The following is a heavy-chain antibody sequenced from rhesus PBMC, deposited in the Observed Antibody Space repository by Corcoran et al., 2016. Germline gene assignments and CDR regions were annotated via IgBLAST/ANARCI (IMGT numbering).Heavy chain of an antibody. D-gene: IGHD3-40*01. CDR2: ISYRGST. V-gene: IGHV4-122*02. J-gene: IGHJ4*01. Sequence: QLQLQESGPGLVKPSETLSLTCAVSGSSISSGSGWRWIRQPPGKGLEWIGLISYRGSTSYNPSLKSLVTISRDTAKKQCSLKLSSVTAADTAVYYCARVGPYDLVDYWGQGVLVTVSS. CDR1: GSSISSGSG. CDR3: ARVGPYDLVDY.